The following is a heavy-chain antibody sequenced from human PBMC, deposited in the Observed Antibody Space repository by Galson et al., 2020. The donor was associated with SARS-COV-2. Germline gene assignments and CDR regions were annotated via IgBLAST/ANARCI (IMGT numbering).Heavy chain of an antibody. CDR1: GFTFSSYA. CDR2: ISVSGGST. D-gene: IGHD3-9*01. CDR3: AKSQYDILTGYHNTYNWFDP. Sequence: GGSLRLSCAASGFTFSSYAMSWVRQAPGKGLEWVSTISVSGGSTYYADSVKGRFTISRDNSKNTLYLQMNSLRAEDTAVYYCAKSQYDILTGYHNTYNWFDPWGQGTLVTVSS. J-gene: IGHJ5*02. V-gene: IGHV3-23*01.